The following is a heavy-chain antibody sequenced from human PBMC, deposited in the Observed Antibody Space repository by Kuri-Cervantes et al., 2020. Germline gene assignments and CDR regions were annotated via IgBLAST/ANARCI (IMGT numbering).Heavy chain of an antibody. Sequence: ASVKVSCKASGYTFTGYYMHWVRQAPGQGLEWMGWINPNSGGTNYAQKFQGRVTMTRDTSISTAYMELSRLRSDDTAVYYCARAMMGLVAGRYFDYWGQGTLVTVSS. V-gene: IGHV1-2*02. D-gene: IGHD6-19*01. CDR2: INPNSGGT. J-gene: IGHJ4*02. CDR1: GYTFTGYY. CDR3: ARAMMGLVAGRYFDY.